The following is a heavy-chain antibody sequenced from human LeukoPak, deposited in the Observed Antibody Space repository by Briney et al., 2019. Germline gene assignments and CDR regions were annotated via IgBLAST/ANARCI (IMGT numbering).Heavy chain of an antibody. CDR3: ARGTGYCSSTSCYTFDY. D-gene: IGHD2-2*02. Sequence: SETLSLTCTVSGGSISSSSYYWGWIRQPPGKGLEWIGSIYYSGSTYYNPSLKSRVTISVDTSKNQFSLKLSSVTAADTAVYYCARGTGYCSSTSCYTFDYWGQGTLVTVSS. CDR1: GGSISSSSYY. V-gene: IGHV4-39*01. CDR2: IYYSGST. J-gene: IGHJ4*02.